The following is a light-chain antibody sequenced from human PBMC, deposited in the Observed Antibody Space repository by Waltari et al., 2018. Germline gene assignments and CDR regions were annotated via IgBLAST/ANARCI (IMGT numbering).Light chain of an antibody. CDR3: MQGTHWPLT. Sequence: DVVMTQSPLSLPVTLGQPASISCRSSQSLVYSDGHTYLNWFQQRPGQSPRRLIYRVSNRDSGVPERFSGSGSGTDFTLEISRVEAEDVGVYYCMQGTHWPLTFGGGTKVEIK. CDR1: QSLVYSDGHTY. V-gene: IGKV2-30*01. J-gene: IGKJ4*01. CDR2: RVS.